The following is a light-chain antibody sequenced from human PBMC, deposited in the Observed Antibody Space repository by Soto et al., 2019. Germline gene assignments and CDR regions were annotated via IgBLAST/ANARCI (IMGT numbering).Light chain of an antibody. CDR2: DVS. Sequence: QSALTQPRSVSGSPEQSVTISCTGTSSDVGAYNYVSWYQQHPGKAPKLMISDVSKRPSGVPDRFSGSKSGNTASLTISGLQAEDEADYYCCSYAGSYTVLFGGGTQLTVL. V-gene: IGLV2-11*01. CDR3: CSYAGSYTVL. J-gene: IGLJ2*01. CDR1: SSDVGAYNY.